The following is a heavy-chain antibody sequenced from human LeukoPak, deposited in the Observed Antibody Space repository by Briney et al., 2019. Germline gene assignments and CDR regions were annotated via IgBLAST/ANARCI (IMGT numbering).Heavy chain of an antibody. CDR1: GGSISSYY. CDR2: IYYSGST. J-gene: IGHJ6*03. D-gene: IGHD3-10*01. CDR3: AREYGSGFPYYYYYMDV. Sequence: PSETLSLTCTVSGGSISSYYWSWIRQPPGKGLEWIGYIYYSGSTNYNPSLKSRVTISVDTSKNQFSLKLSSVTAADTAVYYCAREYGSGFPYYYYYMDVWGKGTTVTVS. V-gene: IGHV4-59*01.